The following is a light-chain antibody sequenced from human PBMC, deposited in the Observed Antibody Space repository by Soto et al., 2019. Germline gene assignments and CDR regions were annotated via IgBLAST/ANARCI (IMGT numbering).Light chain of an antibody. J-gene: IGLJ2*01. V-gene: IGLV2-14*01. Sequence: QSALTQPASVSGSPEQSITISCTGTSSDVGGYNYVSWYQQHPGKAPKLMIYDVSNRPSGVSNRFSGSKSGNTASLTISGLQVEDEADYYCSSYTSSSPYVVFGGGTQLTVL. CDR1: SSDVGGYNY. CDR2: DVS. CDR3: SSYTSSSPYVV.